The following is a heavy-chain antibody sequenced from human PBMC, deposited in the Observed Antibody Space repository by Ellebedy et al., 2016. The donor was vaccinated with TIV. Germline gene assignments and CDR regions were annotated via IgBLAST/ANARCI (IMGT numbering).Heavy chain of an antibody. Sequence: GESLKIPCAASGFTFSRYAMSWVRQAPGQGLEWVSATSGSGGSTYYADSVKGRFTISRDNSKNTLYLQMNSLRAEDTAVYYCAKLRGATGSWYFDLWGRGTLVPVSS. J-gene: IGHJ2*01. V-gene: IGHV3-23*01. CDR2: TSGSGGST. D-gene: IGHD1-26*01. CDR1: GFTFSRYA. CDR3: AKLRGATGSWYFDL.